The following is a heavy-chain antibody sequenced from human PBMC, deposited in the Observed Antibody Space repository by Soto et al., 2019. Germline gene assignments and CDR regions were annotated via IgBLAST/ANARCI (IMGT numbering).Heavy chain of an antibody. CDR1: GFTFSSYG. V-gene: IGHV3-33*01. J-gene: IGHJ6*02. Sequence: GGSLRLSCAASGFTFSSYGMHWVRQAPGKGLEWVALIWFDGNNKYYADSVKGRFTISRDNSKNTLYLQMNSLRAEDTAVYYCARDPSIVLVPAATYYYYYGMDVWGQGTTVTVSS. D-gene: IGHD2-2*01. CDR2: IWFDGNNK. CDR3: ARDPSIVLVPAATYYYYYGMDV.